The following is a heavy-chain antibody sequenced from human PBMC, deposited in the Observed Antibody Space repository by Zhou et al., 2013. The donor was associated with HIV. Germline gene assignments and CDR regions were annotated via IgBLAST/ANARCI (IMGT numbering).Heavy chain of an antibody. CDR1: GYTFTNYG. V-gene: IGHV1-18*01. CDR3: AREYYYDSIGYYYEDL. CDR2: ISSYTGDT. Sequence: QVQLLQSGSEMKKLGASVKVSCKTSGYTFTNYGISWVRQAPGQGLGWLGSISSYTGDTNYAQRLQGRVTMTTDTSTSTAYMELRTLRSDDTAVYYCAREYYYDSIGYYYEDLWGQGTLVTVSS. D-gene: IGHD3-22*01. J-gene: IGHJ4*02.